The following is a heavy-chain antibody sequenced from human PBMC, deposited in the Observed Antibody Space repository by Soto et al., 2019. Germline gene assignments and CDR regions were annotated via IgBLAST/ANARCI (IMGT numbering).Heavy chain of an antibody. J-gene: IGHJ6*04. Sequence: VHLVESGGGLGQPGGSLRLSCAASGFTVSSKYMSWVRQAPGKGLEWVSLIQSGGPTYYADAVKGRFTISRDTSENTLHLQMDSLRAEDTAVYYCARDDVLCDGGRCYGVPLDVLGKATTVSFSS. CDR1: GFTVSSKY. V-gene: IGHV3-66*01. D-gene: IGHD2-15*01. CDR3: ARDDVLCDGGRCYGVPLDV. CDR2: IQSGGPT.